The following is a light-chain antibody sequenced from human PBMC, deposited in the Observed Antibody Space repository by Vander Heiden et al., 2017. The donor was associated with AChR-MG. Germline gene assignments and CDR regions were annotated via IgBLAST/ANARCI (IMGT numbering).Light chain of an antibody. CDR3: QQYRR. CDR2: EAS. CDR1: QSSSSW. J-gene: IGKJ1*01. Sequence: DIQMIQSPSTLSASVGDRVTITCRASQSSSSWLAWYQQKPGKAPKLLIYEASSLESGVPSRFSGNGSGTEFALTVSSLQPDDFATYCCQQYRRFGQGTKVEIK. V-gene: IGKV1-5*01.